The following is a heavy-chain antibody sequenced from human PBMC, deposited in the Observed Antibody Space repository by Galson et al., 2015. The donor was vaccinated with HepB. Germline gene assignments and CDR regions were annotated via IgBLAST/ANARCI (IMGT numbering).Heavy chain of an antibody. CDR3: ARGPTRGHSVATIAGYFDL. V-gene: IGHV1-18*01. J-gene: IGHJ2*01. Sequence: SVKVSCKASGYTFTSYGISWVRQAPGQGLEWMGWISAYNGNTNYAQKLQGRVTMTTDTSTSAAYMELRSLRSEDTAVYYCARGPTRGHSVATIAGYFDLWGRGTLVTVSP. CDR2: ISAYNGNT. CDR1: GYTFTSYG. D-gene: IGHD5-12*01.